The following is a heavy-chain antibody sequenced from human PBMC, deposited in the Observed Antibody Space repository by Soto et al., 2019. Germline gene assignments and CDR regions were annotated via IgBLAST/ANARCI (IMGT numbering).Heavy chain of an antibody. CDR3: ARGDTMIVVVIEEVYFDY. CDR2: IYYSGST. CDR1: GGSISSGDYY. J-gene: IGHJ4*02. Sequence: QVQLQESGPGLVKPSQTLSLTCTVSGGSISSGDYYWSWIRQPPGKGLEWIGYIYYSGSTYYNPSLKSRVTISVDTSKNQFSLKLSSVTAADTAVYYCARGDTMIVVVIEEVYFDYWGQGTLVTVSS. V-gene: IGHV4-30-4*01. D-gene: IGHD3-22*01.